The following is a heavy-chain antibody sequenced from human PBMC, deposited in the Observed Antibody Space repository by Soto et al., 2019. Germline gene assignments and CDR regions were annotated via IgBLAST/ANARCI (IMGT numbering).Heavy chain of an antibody. Sequence: QVRLVQSEGEVKKPGASVEVSCRASGYTFTNYDISWVRQVPGQGLEWMGWISTERDLTKYAQKFQGRVTMTTDTFTNTAYMELKSLRFDDAAVYYCARDPTANRASVYFDLWGRGTLVNVSS. CDR1: GYTFTNYD. D-gene: IGHD1-1*01. CDR3: ARDPTANRASVYFDL. J-gene: IGHJ2*01. CDR2: ISTERDLT. V-gene: IGHV1-18*04.